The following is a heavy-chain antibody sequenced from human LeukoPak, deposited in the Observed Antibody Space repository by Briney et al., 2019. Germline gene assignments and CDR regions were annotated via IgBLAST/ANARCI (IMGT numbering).Heavy chain of an antibody. J-gene: IGHJ6*02. CDR3: XXXXXXXXXXXASPDYYYYYGMDV. V-gene: IGHV4-31*03. Sequence: TSETLSLTCTVSGGSISSGGYYWSWIRQHPGKGLEWIGYIYYSGSTYYNPSLKSRVTISVDTSKNQFSLKLSSVTAADTAVYXXXXXXXXXXXXXASPDYYYYYGMDVWGQGTTVTVSS. CDR1: GGSISSGGYY. CDR2: IYYSGST.